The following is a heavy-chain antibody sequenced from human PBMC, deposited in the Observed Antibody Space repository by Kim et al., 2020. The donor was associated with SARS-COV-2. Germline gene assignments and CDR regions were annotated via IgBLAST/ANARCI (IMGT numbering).Heavy chain of an antibody. CDR3: ARHGIAARPGSWFDP. CDR1: GGSISSSSYY. V-gene: IGHV4-39*01. D-gene: IGHD6-6*01. Sequence: SETLSLTCTVSGGSISSSSYYWGWIRQPPGKGLEWIGSIYYSGSTYYNPSLKSRVTISVDTSKNQFSLKLSSVTAADTAVYYCARHGIAARPGSWFDPWGQGXXVTVSS. J-gene: IGHJ5*02. CDR2: IYYSGST.